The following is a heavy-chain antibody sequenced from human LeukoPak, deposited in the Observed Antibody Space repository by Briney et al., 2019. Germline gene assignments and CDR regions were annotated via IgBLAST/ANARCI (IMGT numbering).Heavy chain of an antibody. V-gene: IGHV4-30-4*01. Sequence: SETLSLTCTVSGGSIGSGDYYWSWIRQPPGKGLEWIGYIYYSGSTYYNPSLKSRVTISVDTSKNQFSLKLSSVTAADTAVYYCARGWYYYYGMDVWGQGTTVTVSS. CDR2: IYYSGST. J-gene: IGHJ6*02. CDR1: GGSIGSGDYY. D-gene: IGHD6-13*01. CDR3: ARGWYYYYGMDV.